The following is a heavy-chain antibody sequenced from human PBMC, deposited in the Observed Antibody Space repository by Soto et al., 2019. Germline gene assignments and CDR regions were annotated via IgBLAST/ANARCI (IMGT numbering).Heavy chain of an antibody. Sequence: ASVKVSCKASGYPFTSYDINWVRQATGQGLEWMGWMNPNSGNTGYAQKFQGRVTMTRNTSISTAYMELSSLRSEDTAVYYCARGSGGSSWYNREVWFDPWGQGTLVTVSS. CDR3: ARGSGGSSWYNREVWFDP. D-gene: IGHD6-13*01. J-gene: IGHJ5*02. CDR2: MNPNSGNT. CDR1: GYPFTSYD. V-gene: IGHV1-8*01.